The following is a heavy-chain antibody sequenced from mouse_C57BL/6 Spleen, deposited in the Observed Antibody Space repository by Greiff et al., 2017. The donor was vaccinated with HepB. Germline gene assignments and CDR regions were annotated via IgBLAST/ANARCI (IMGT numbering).Heavy chain of an antibody. CDR3: ARDAYYYGHFDV. V-gene: IGHV7-1*01. CDR2: SRNKANDYTT. J-gene: IGHJ1*03. CDR1: GFTFSDFY. D-gene: IGHD1-1*01. Sequence: EVMLVESGGGLVQSGRSLRLSCATSGFTFSDFYMEWVRQAPGKGLEWIAASRNKANDYTTEYSASVKGRFIVSRDTSQSILYLQMNALRAEDTAIYYCARDAYYYGHFDVWGTGTTVTVSS.